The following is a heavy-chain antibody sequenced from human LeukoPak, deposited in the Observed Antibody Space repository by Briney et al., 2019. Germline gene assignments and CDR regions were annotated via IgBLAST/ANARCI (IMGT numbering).Heavy chain of an antibody. CDR2: IYTSGST. J-gene: IGHJ6*02. D-gene: IGHD4-17*01. Sequence: PSETLSLTCTVSGGSISSYHWSWIRQPAGKGLEWIGRIYTSGSTNYNPSLKSRVTMSVDTSKNQFSLKLSPVTAADTAVYYCARDRDYGDYYGMDVWGQGTTVTVSS. V-gene: IGHV4-4*07. CDR1: GGSISSYH. CDR3: ARDRDYGDYYGMDV.